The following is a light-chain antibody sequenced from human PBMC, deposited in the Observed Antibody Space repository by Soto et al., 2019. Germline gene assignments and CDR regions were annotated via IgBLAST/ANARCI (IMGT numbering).Light chain of an antibody. CDR2: GPS. J-gene: IGKJ1*01. CDR1: QSVTTD. V-gene: IGKV3-15*01. CDR3: QQYDTWPWT. Sequence: EIVVTQSPATLSVSPGEGATLSFRASQSVTTDLAWYQQKPGQAPRLLIYGPSTRATGIPARFSGSGSGTEFTLTISSLQSEDFALYYCQQYDTWPWTFGQGTRVEIK.